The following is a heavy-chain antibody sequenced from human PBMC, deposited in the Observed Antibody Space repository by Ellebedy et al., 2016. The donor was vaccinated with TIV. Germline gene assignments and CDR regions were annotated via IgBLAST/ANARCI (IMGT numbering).Heavy chain of an antibody. CDR2: ISYDGNEK. CDR1: GFTFSSYG. CDR3: ARVVTPYGMDI. V-gene: IGHV3-30*03. Sequence: GGSLRLXXAASGFTFSSYGIHWVRQAPGKGLEWVALISYDGNEKFYADSVKGRFTISRDKSKNTVYLQMNSLRTDDTAVYSCARVVTPYGMDIWGQGTTVTVSS. J-gene: IGHJ6*02. D-gene: IGHD2-21*01.